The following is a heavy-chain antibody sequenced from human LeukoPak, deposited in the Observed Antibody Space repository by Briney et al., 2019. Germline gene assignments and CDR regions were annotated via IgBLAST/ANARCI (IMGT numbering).Heavy chain of an antibody. D-gene: IGHD3-10*01. CDR1: GFTVSSNY. J-gene: IGHJ4*02. CDR2: INHSGST. Sequence: GSLRLSCAASGFTVSSNYMSWIRQPPGKGLEWIGEINHSGSTNYNPSLKSRVTISVDTSKNQFSLKLSSVTAADTAVYYCARLFMVRGVPPHPSPDYWAREPWSPSPQ. V-gene: IGHV4-34*01. CDR3: ARLFMVRGVPPHPSPDY.